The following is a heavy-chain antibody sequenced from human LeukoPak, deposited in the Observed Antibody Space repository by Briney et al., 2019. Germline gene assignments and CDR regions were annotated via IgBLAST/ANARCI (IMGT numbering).Heavy chain of an antibody. CDR3: ATYSYNNARNFRY. CDR1: GLTISRDW. CDR2: IKQDGGET. D-gene: IGHD3-10*01. J-gene: IGHJ1*01. Sequence: GGSLRLSCEGFGLTISRDWMSWVRQAPGKGLEWVANIKQDGGETYYGDSVKGRFTISRDNAKNSLYLQMRSLRAEDTAVYYCATYSYNNARNFRYWGQSTLVTVSS. V-gene: IGHV3-7*01.